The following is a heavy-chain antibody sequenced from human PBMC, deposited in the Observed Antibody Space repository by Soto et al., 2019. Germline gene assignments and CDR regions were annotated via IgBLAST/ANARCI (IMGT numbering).Heavy chain of an antibody. V-gene: IGHV3-23*01. Sequence: GGSLRLSCAASGFTVSSYAMTWVRQAPGKGLEWVSGISGSGATTSYADSVKGRFTVSRDNSKNTLYLQMNSLRVEDTAVYHCAKLRYFDWSAYNWFEYWGQGT. CDR1: GFTVSSYA. CDR2: ISGSGATT. D-gene: IGHD3-9*01. J-gene: IGHJ5*01. CDR3: AKLRYFDWSAYNWFEY.